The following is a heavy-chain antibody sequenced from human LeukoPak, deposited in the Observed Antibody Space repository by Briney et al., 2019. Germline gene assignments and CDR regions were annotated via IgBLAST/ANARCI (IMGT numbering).Heavy chain of an antibody. CDR1: GFTFSRYA. V-gene: IGHV3-23*01. Sequence: GGSLRLSCAASGFTFSRYAMSWVRQAPGKGLEWGSAISGGGDNTYYADSVRGRFTISRGNSKNTLFLQMNSLRAEDTAIYYCAKPVDGASVQRYFQHWGQGTLVTVSS. CDR3: AKPVDGASVQRYFQH. CDR2: ISGGGDNT. D-gene: IGHD1-1*01. J-gene: IGHJ1*01.